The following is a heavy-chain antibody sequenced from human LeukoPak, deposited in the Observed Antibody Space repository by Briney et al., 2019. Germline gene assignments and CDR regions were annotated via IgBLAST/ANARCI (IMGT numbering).Heavy chain of an antibody. CDR3: ARAVLSGSYPYYYYGMDV. Sequence: RGSLRLSCAASGFTVSSNYMSWVRQAPGKGLEWVSVIYSGGSTYYADSVKGRFTISRHNSKNTLYLQMNSLRAEDTAVYYCARAVLSGSYPYYYYGMDVWGQGTTVTVSS. J-gene: IGHJ6*02. D-gene: IGHD1-26*01. CDR1: GFTVSSNY. V-gene: IGHV3-53*04. CDR2: IYSGGST.